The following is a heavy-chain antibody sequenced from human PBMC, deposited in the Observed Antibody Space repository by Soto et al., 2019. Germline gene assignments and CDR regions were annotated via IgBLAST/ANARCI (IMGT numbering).Heavy chain of an antibody. D-gene: IGHD3-22*01. J-gene: IGHJ3*02. CDR3: AREEYAHTSGHYYGAFDI. CDR1: GFTVSSKY. CDR2: IYSGGIT. Sequence: EVQLVESGGGLVQPGRSLRLSCAASGFTVSSKYMSWVRQAPGKGLEWVSVIYSGGITYYVDSVKGRFIISRDNSKNTLYLQMNSLRVEDTAVYYCAREEYAHTSGHYYGAFDIWGQGTMVTVSS. V-gene: IGHV3-66*01.